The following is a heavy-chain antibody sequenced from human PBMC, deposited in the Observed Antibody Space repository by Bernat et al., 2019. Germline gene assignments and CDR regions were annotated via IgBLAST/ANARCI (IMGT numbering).Heavy chain of an antibody. D-gene: IGHD2-21*02. CDR3: ARDEGDRDAFDI. CDR1: GGTFSSYA. CDR2: IIPIFGTA. V-gene: IGHV1-69*01. Sequence: QVQLVQSGAEVKKPASSVKVSCKASGGTFSSYAISWVRQAPGQGLEWMGGIIPIFGTANYAQKFQGRVTITADESTSTAYMELSSLRSEDTAGYYWARDEGDRDAFDIWGQGTMVTVSS. J-gene: IGHJ3*02.